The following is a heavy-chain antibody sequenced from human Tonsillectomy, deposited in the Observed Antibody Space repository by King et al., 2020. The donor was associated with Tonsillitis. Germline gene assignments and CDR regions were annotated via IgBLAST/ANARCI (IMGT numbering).Heavy chain of an antibody. D-gene: IGHD3-10*01. CDR2: ISSSSSYI. J-gene: IGHJ6*03. Sequence: VQLVESGGGLVKPGGSLRLSCAASGFTFSIYSMNWVRQAPGKGLEWVSSISSSSSYIYYADSVKGRFTISRDNAKNSLYLQMNSLRAEDTAVYYCAGSGLVLGDYYYYYYMDVWGRGTTVTVSS. V-gene: IGHV3-21*01. CDR3: AGSGLVLGDYYYYYYMDV. CDR1: GFTFSIYS.